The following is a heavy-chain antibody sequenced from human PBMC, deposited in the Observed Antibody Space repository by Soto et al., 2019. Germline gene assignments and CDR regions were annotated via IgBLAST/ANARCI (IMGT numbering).Heavy chain of an antibody. V-gene: IGHV3-72*01. J-gene: IGHJ4*02. Sequence: EVQLLESGGDLVQPGGSLRLSCAASGFTFRDHYMDWVRQAPGKGLEWVGRIRNKANNYATEYAASVKDRFTISRDDSKNSLYLQMNSLKTEDTAVYYCARGWALGELLPGAFDYWGQGILVTVSS. CDR2: IRNKANNYAT. CDR1: GFTFRDHY. CDR3: ARGWALGELLPGAFDY. D-gene: IGHD1-26*01.